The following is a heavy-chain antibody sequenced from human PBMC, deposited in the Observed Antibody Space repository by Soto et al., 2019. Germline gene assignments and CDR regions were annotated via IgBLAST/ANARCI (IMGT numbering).Heavy chain of an antibody. J-gene: IGHJ6*02. CDR1: GYTFTRYD. CDR2: MNPNSGNT. Sequence: ASVKVSCKASGYTFTRYDIKWVRQATGQGLEWMGWMNPNSGNTGYAQKFQGRVTMTRNTSISTAYMELSSLRSEDTAVYYCARERTGTTSMDVWGQGTTVTVSS. D-gene: IGHD1-1*01. CDR3: ARERTGTTSMDV. V-gene: IGHV1-8*01.